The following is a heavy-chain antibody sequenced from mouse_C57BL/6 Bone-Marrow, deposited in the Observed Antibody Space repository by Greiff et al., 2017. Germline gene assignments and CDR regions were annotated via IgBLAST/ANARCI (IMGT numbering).Heavy chain of an antibody. CDR1: GYSFTGYY. J-gene: IGHJ2*01. V-gene: IGHV1-43*01. CDR2: INPSTGGT. D-gene: IGHD2-4*01. CDR3: ARRPLYYDYLDY. Sequence: EVQRVESGPELVKPGASVKISCKASGYSFTGYYMHWVKQSSEKSLEWIGEINPSTGGTSYNQKFKGKATLTVDKSSSTAYMQLKSLTSEDSAVYYCARRPLYYDYLDYWGQGTTLTVSS.